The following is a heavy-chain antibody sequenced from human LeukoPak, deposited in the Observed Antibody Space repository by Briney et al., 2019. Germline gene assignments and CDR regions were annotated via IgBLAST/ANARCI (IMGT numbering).Heavy chain of an antibody. V-gene: IGHV1-69*06. D-gene: IGHD3-10*01. CDR3: AREGFGESNDAFDI. Sequence: SVKVSCKASGGTFSSYAISWVRQAPGQGLEWMGGIIPIFGTANYAQKFQGRVTITADKSTSTAYMELSSLRSEDTAVYYCAREGFGESNDAFDIWGQGTMVTVSS. CDR1: GGTFSSYA. CDR2: IIPIFGTA. J-gene: IGHJ3*02.